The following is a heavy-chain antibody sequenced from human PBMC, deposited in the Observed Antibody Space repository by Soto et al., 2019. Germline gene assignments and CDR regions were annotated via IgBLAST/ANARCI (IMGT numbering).Heavy chain of an antibody. Sequence: QVQLVESGGGVVQPGRSLRLSCAASGFTFSSYAMHWVRQAPGKGLEWVSVISYDGSNKYYADSVKGRFTISRDNSKNTLYLKMNSLRAEDTAVYYCARLPWGSYGMDVWGQGTTVTVSS. J-gene: IGHJ6*02. V-gene: IGHV3-30-3*01. CDR2: ISYDGSNK. D-gene: IGHD7-27*01. CDR3: ARLPWGSYGMDV. CDR1: GFTFSSYA.